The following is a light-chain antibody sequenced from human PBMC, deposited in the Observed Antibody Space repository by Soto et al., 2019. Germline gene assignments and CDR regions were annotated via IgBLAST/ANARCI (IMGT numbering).Light chain of an antibody. V-gene: IGKV3-20*01. CDR1: QSVSSKY. J-gene: IGKJ1*01. CDR3: QQYGSSPPT. Sequence: DSEFTQSQTNMSLSPGEPATLSCRASQSVSSKYLAWYQQKPGQAPRLLIYGASSRATGIPDRFSGSGSGTDFTLTISILEPQDFAVYYSQQYGSSPPTFGHGIKVDIK. CDR2: GAS.